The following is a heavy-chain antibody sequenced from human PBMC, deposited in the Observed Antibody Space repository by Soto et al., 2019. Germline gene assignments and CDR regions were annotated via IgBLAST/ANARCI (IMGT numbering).Heavy chain of an antibody. CDR1: GGTFSSYA. J-gene: IGHJ6*02. V-gene: IGHV1-69*01. CDR3: ARSRYYYGSGSYYHPMDV. CDR2: IIPIFGTA. Sequence: QVQLVQSGAEVKKPGSSVKVSCKASGGTFSSYAISWVRQAPGQGLEWMGGIIPIFGTANYAQKFQGRVMITADESTSTAYMELSSLRSEDTAVYYCARSRYYYGSGSYYHPMDVWGQGTTVTVSS. D-gene: IGHD3-10*01.